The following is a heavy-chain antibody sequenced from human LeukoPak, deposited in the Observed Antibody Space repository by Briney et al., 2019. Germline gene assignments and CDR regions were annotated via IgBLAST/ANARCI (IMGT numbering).Heavy chain of an antibody. D-gene: IGHD2/OR15-2a*01. CDR2: ISSEGGTT. Sequence: QPGGSLRLSCSASGFTFRNYPMHWVRQAPGKGLEYVSAISSEGGTTYCADSVKGRFTIARDNSRNTLYLQMSSLRVEDTAVYYCVKEIAFYDYWGQGALVTVSS. V-gene: IGHV3-64D*06. CDR3: VKEIAFYDY. CDR1: GFTFRNYP. J-gene: IGHJ4*02.